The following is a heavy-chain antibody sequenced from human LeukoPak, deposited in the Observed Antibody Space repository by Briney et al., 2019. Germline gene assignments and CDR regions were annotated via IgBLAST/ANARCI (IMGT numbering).Heavy chain of an antibody. J-gene: IGHJ4*02. D-gene: IGHD6-13*01. Sequence: SETLSLTCAVYGGSFSGYYWSWIRQPPVKGLEWIGEINHSGSTNYNPSLKSRVTISVDTSKNQFSLKLSSVTAADTAVYYCARGKAAGTEFDYWGQGTLVTVSS. CDR1: GGSFSGYY. V-gene: IGHV4-34*01. CDR2: INHSGST. CDR3: ARGKAAGTEFDY.